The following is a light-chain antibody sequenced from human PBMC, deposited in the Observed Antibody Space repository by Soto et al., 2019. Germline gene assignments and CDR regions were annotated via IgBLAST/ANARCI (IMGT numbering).Light chain of an antibody. J-gene: IGLJ1*01. Sequence: QSALTQPASVSGSPGQSITISCTGTSSDLGGYNYVSWYQQHPGKAPKLLIYDVSDRPSGVSNRFSGSKSGNTASLTISGLHAVDEADYYCSSYTSSNTLYVFGTGTKVTVL. CDR2: DVS. CDR3: SSYTSSNTLYV. CDR1: SSDLGGYNY. V-gene: IGLV2-14*01.